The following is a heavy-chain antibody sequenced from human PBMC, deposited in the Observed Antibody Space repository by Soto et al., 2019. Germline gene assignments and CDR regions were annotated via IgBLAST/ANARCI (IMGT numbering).Heavy chain of an antibody. Sequence: ASVKVSCKASGGTFSSYTISWVRQAPGQGLEWMGRIIPILGIANYAQKFQGRVTITADKSTSTAYMELSSLRSEDTAVYYCAASLGSLDGRVQYGMDVGGQGTTVTVS. CDR1: GGTFSSYT. CDR2: IIPILGIA. D-gene: IGHD1-26*01. J-gene: IGHJ6*02. CDR3: AASLGSLDGRVQYGMDV. V-gene: IGHV1-69*02.